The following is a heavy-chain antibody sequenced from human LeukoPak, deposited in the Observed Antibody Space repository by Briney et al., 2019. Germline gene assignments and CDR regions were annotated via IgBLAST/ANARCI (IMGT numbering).Heavy chain of an antibody. J-gene: IGHJ4*02. CDR1: GYTFTGYY. CDR3: ARETTMDPHFDY. V-gene: IGHV1-2*02. Sequence: ASVKVSCKASGYTFTGYYMHWVRQAPGQGLEWMGWINPNSGGTNYAQKFQGRVTMTRDTSISTAYMELSRLRSDDTAVYYCARETTMDPHFDYWGQGTLVTVSS. CDR2: INPNSGGT. D-gene: IGHD4-11*01.